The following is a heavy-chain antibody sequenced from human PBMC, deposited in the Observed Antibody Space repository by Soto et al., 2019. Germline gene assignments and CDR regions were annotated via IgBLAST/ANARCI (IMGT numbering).Heavy chain of an antibody. CDR3: AREGLYGSIQDNTFDI. V-gene: IGHV1-8*01. Sequence: QVQLVQSGAEVKRSGASVRISCKASGYTFNRHDINWVRQATGQGPEWIGWMNPNSGNTGYAQKFRGRVTMTRDSSITTAYMDLSSLTSDDTAIYYCAREGLYGSIQDNTFDIWGQGTMVSVSS. CDR1: GYTFNRHD. CDR2: MNPNSGNT. J-gene: IGHJ3*02. D-gene: IGHD6-19*01.